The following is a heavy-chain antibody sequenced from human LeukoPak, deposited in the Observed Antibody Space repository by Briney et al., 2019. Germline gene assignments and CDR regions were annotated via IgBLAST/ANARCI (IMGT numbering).Heavy chain of an antibody. V-gene: IGHV1-2*02. J-gene: IGHJ4*02. Sequence: ASLKVSCTASGYTFTGYYMRWVRQAPGQGLEWMGWINPRSGGTNYAQQIQGRVTMTRDTSNSTAYMELSRLRADDTAVYYCASDLTSGGYHNYWGQGTLVTVSS. D-gene: IGHD2-15*01. CDR1: GYTFTGYY. CDR2: INPRSGGT. CDR3: ASDLTSGGYHNY.